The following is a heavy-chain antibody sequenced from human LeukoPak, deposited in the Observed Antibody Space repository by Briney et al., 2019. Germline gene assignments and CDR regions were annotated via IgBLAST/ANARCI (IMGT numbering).Heavy chain of an antibody. Sequence: SETLSLTCTVSGGSISSGGYYWNWIRQHPGKGLEWIGYIYYSGSTYYNPSLKSRVTISVDTSKNQFSLKLSSVTAADTAVYYCASSLTDYSKIYYYYYMDVWGKGTTVTVSS. CDR3: ASSLTDYSKIYYYYYMDV. J-gene: IGHJ6*03. CDR1: GGSISSGGYY. V-gene: IGHV4-31*03. D-gene: IGHD4-11*01. CDR2: IYYSGST.